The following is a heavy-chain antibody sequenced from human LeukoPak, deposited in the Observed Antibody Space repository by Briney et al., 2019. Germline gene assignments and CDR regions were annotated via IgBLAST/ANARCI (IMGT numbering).Heavy chain of an antibody. Sequence: ASVKVSCKASGSVFTYYGFSWVRQAAGQGLEWVAWISAYNGNSDYAQKFQSRVTMTTDKSTSTVYMELRSLTSDDTAVYYCARDLVAVTGRGDTFDIWGQGTMVTVSS. CDR2: ISAYNGNS. D-gene: IGHD6-19*01. J-gene: IGHJ3*02. CDR1: GSVFTYYG. V-gene: IGHV1-18*01. CDR3: ARDLVAVTGRGDTFDI.